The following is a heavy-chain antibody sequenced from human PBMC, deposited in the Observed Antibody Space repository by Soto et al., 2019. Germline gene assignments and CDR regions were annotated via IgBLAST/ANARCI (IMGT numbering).Heavy chain of an antibody. J-gene: IGHJ6*02. V-gene: IGHV1-18*01. CDR3: ARKGYIGNFGLDV. D-gene: IGHD5-12*01. Sequence: QVQLVQSGAEVKRPGASVKVSCKASGYTFRNYDVAWVRRAPGHGLEWMGWISISKGKTYYQESLQGRVTMTMDTGTTTANMEVRSLRSDDTVVYYCARKGYIGNFGLDVWAQGTTVTVSS. CDR1: GYTFRNYD. CDR2: ISISKGKT.